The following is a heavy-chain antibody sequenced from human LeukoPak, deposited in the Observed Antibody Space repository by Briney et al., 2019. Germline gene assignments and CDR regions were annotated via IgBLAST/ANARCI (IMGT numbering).Heavy chain of an antibody. CDR2: ISGSGGST. Sequence: GGSLRLSCAASGFTFSSYAMSWVRQAPGKGLEWVSAISGSGGSTYYADSVKGRFTISRDNSKNTLYLQMNSLRAEDTAVYYCSKQVLYDSSVFWGQRTLVTVSS. CDR1: GFTFSSYA. D-gene: IGHD3-22*01. V-gene: IGHV3-23*01. J-gene: IGHJ4*02. CDR3: SKQVLYDSSVF.